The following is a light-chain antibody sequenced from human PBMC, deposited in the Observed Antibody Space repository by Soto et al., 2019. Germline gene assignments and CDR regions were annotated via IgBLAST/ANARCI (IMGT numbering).Light chain of an antibody. CDR1: SSDVGGYNY. Sequence: QSALTQPPSASGSPGQSVAISCTGTSSDVGGYNYVSWYQHHPGKAPKLMIYEVSRRPSGVSDRFSGSKSGNTASLTVSGLQAEDEAGYYCSSYSGSSNWVFGGGTKLTVL. CDR2: EVS. V-gene: IGLV2-8*01. CDR3: SSYSGSSNWV. J-gene: IGLJ3*02.